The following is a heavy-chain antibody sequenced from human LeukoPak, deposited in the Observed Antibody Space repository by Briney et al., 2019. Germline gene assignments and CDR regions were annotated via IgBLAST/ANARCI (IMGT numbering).Heavy chain of an antibody. CDR2: ISAYNGDT. CDR1: GDTFNSYV. D-gene: IGHD6-25*01. CDR3: ARGMEIAASNWFDP. Sequence: ASVKVSCKASGDTFNSYVFSWVRQAPGRGLEWMGWISAYNGDTNYAQTFQGRVTLTTDTSTSTAYMELTSLRSGDTAVYYCARGMEIAASNWFDPWGQGTLVTVSS. J-gene: IGHJ5*02. V-gene: IGHV1-18*01.